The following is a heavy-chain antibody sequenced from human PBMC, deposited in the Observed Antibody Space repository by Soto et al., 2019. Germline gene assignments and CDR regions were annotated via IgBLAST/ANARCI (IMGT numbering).Heavy chain of an antibody. J-gene: IGHJ1*01. CDR1: GGSFSGYY. V-gene: IGHV4-34*01. CDR2: INNSGST. Sequence: QVQLQQWGAGLLKPSETLSLTCAVYGGSFSGYYWSWIRQPPGKGLEWIGEINNSGSTNYNPSLKSRVTISVDTPKNQFSLKMSSVTAVDTAVYYCAGAGEDIVVVPAAKVRYFQHWGQGTLVTVSS. D-gene: IGHD2-2*01. CDR3: AGAGEDIVVVPAAKVRYFQH.